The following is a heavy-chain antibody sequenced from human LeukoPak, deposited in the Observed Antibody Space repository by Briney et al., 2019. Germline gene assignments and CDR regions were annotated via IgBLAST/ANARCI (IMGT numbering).Heavy chain of an antibody. CDR2: IIPIFGTA. Sequence: ASVKVSCKASGGTFSSYAISWVRQAPGQGLEWMGGIIPIFGTANYAQKFQGRVTITADESTSTAYMELSSLRSEDTAVFYLAREAVRGFDYWGQGTLVTVSS. J-gene: IGHJ4*02. V-gene: IGHV1-69*13. D-gene: IGHD4-17*01. CDR3: AREAVRGFDY. CDR1: GGTFSSYA.